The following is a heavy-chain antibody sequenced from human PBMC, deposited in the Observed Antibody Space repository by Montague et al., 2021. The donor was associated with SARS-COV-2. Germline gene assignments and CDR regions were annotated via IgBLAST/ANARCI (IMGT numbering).Heavy chain of an antibody. CDR2: IWYDGSNK. D-gene: IGHD1-7*01. CDR1: GFTFSSYG. J-gene: IGHJ3*02. CDR3: ASEGNYGTGGAFDI. V-gene: IGHV3-33*01. Sequence: SLRLSCAASGFTFSSYGMHWVRPAPGKGLEWVAVIWYDGSNKYYADSVKGRFTISRDNSKNTLCLQMNSLRAEDTAVYYCASEGNYGTGGAFDIWGQGTMVTVSS.